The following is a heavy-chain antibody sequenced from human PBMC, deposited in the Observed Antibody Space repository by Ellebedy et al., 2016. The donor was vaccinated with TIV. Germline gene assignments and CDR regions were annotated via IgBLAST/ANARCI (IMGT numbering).Heavy chain of an antibody. CDR1: GFIFSDYY. Sequence: GGSLRLXCDASGFIFSDYYMSWVRQAPGKGLEFISYISSNGGTKFYADSVKGRFTTSRDNAKKSLYLEMNNLRAEDTAVYYCAAKPDTHASFDFWGQGTLVTVSS. J-gene: IGHJ4*02. CDR2: ISSNGGTK. D-gene: IGHD2-15*01. CDR3: AAKPDTHASFDF. V-gene: IGHV3-11*01.